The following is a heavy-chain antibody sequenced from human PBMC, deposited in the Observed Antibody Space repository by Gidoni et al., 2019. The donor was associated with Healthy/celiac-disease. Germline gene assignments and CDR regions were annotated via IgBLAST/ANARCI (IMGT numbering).Heavy chain of an antibody. V-gene: IGHV3-30*18. CDR1: GCTFSIYG. J-gene: IGHJ6*02. D-gene: IGHD5-12*01. Sequence: QVQLVESGGGVVQPGRSLRLSCAASGCTFSIYGRHWVRPAPGKGLEWVAVISYDGSNKYYADSVKGRFTISRDNSKNTLYLQMNSLRAEDTAVYYCAKVPMLVATAYYYYGMDVWGQGTTVTVSS. CDR3: AKVPMLVATAYYYYGMDV. CDR2: ISYDGSNK.